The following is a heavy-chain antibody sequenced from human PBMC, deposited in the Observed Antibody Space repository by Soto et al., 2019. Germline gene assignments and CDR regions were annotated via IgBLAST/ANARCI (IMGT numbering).Heavy chain of an antibody. CDR1: GFSFSSYD. CDR2: MSYDGSKK. Sequence: QVQLVESGGGVVQPGRSLRLSCVGSGFSFSSYDMNWVRQAPGKGLEWVALMSYDGSKKYYGDSVRGRITISRDNSKNTLYLQMDHLRPEDTAIYYCAKDLKPGSRWSLGGVEHCMDVWGRGTTVSVSS. V-gene: IGHV3-30*18. J-gene: IGHJ6*03. CDR3: AKDLKPGSRWSLGGVEHCMDV. D-gene: IGHD3-16*01.